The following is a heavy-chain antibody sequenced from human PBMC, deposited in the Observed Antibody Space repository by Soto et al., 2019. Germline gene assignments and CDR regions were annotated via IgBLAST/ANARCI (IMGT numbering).Heavy chain of an antibody. D-gene: IGHD3-3*01. Sequence: PGESLKISCAASGFTFSNAWMNWVRQAPGKGLEWVGRIKSKTDGGTTDYAAPVKGRFTISRDDSKNTLYLQMNSLKTEDTAVYYCTTDPYYDFWSEDFDYWGQGTLVTVSS. CDR3: TTDPYYDFWSEDFDY. CDR2: IKSKTDGGTT. V-gene: IGHV3-15*07. CDR1: GFTFSNAW. J-gene: IGHJ4*02.